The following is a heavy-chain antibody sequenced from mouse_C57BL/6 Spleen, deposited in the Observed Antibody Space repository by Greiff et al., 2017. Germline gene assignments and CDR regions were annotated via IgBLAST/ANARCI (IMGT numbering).Heavy chain of an antibody. Sequence: VQLKESGAELARPGASVKMSCKASGYTFTSYTMHWVKQRPGQGLEWIGYINPSSGYTKYNQKFKDKATLTADKSSSTAYMQLSSLTSEDSAVYYCARLEDGYFDYWGQGTTLTVSS. V-gene: IGHV1-4*01. CDR3: ARLEDGYFDY. CDR2: INPSSGYT. J-gene: IGHJ2*01. CDR1: GYTFTSYT.